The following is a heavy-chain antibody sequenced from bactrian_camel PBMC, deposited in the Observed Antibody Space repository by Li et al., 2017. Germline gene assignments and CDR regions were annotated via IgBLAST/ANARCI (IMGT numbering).Heavy chain of an antibody. Sequence: VQLVESGGGSVQAGGSLRLSCAGSDSEYIARSYCMGWFRQRPGKDREGLAVLWIGGATTTYADSVKGRFIITRDKAKDLVYLQMNGLQPEDTGMYYCAADQLHGTCRDVLDFPARGQGTQVTVS. CDR3: AADQLHGTCRDVLDFPA. J-gene: IGHJ4*01. CDR2: LWIGGATT. D-gene: IGHD6*01. V-gene: IGHV3S40*01. CDR1: DSEYIARSYC.